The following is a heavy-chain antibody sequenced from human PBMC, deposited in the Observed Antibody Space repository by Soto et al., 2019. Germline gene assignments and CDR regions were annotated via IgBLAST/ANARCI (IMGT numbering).Heavy chain of an antibody. J-gene: IGHJ4*02. V-gene: IGHV4-34*01. CDR2: INHSGST. CDR3: ARGKTNCTGGSCYEQFDY. Sequence: SETLSLTCAVYGGSFSDYYWSWIRQPPGKGLEWIGQINHSGSTNYNPSLKSRVTISIDTSKNQFSLKLNSVTAADTAVYYCARGKTNCTGGSCYEQFDYWGQGTLVTVSS. CDR1: GGSFSDYY. D-gene: IGHD2-15*01.